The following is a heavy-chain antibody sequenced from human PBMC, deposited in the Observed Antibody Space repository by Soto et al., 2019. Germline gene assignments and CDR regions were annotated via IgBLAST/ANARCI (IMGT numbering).Heavy chain of an antibody. CDR2: IYYSGST. CDR1: GGSVSIGDYY. CDR3: ARYCRGSGGSCHSGY. D-gene: IGHD2-15*01. J-gene: IGHJ4*02. Sequence: QVQLQESGPGLVKPSQTLSLTCTVSGGSVSIGDYYWSWIRQPPGKGLEWIGYIYYSGSTYYNPSRTSQVTIPVNTPTNQFSLKLGSVTAADTAVYYCARYCRGSGGSCHSGYWGQGTLVTVSS. V-gene: IGHV4-30-4*01.